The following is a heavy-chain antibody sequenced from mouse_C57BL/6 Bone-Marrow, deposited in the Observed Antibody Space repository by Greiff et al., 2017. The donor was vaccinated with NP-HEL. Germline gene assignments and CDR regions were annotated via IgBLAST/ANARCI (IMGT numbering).Heavy chain of an antibody. CDR1: GYSITSDYA. J-gene: IGHJ2*01. CDR2: ISYSGST. D-gene: IGHD1-1*01. CDR3: SRASYYYDDSLDY. Sequence: EVKLVESGPGLVKPSQSLSLTCTVTGYSITSDYAWNWIRQFPGNKLEWMGYISYSGSTSYSPSPKSRLSITRDTAQNQFFLQLNSVTTEDTATDYCSRASYYYDDSLDYWGQGTTLTVAS. V-gene: IGHV3-2*02.